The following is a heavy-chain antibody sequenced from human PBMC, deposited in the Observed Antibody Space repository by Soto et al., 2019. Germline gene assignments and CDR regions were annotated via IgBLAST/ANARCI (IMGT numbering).Heavy chain of an antibody. CDR3: ARDRNRITSRPGNFAY. CDR2: ISADNGYT. J-gene: IGHJ4*02. CDR1: GYTFTNYG. D-gene: IGHD6-6*01. V-gene: IGHV1-18*01. Sequence: GASVKVSWKASGYTFTNYGLNWVRQAPGQGLEWMGWISADNGYTSYAQKFQGRVTLTTDTSTTTAYMELGSLRSDDTAVYYCARDRNRITSRPGNFAYWGQGTLVTVSS.